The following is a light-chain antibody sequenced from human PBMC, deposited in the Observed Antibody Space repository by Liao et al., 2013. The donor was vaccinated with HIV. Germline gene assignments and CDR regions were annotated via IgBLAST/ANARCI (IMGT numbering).Light chain of an antibody. CDR1: ALGGKY. Sequence: YELTQPPSLSVSPGQTAIISCSGHALGGKYISWYQHPPGQSPVVLIYQDTKRPSGIPERFTGSNSGDTATLTISGTQALDEADYYCQVWDNNHDHLGVVFGGGTKLTVL. V-gene: IGLV3-1*01. CDR2: QDT. J-gene: IGLJ2*01. CDR3: QVWDNNHDHLGVV.